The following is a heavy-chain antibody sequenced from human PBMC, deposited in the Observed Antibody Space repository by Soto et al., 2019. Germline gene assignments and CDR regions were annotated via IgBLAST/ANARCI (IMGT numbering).Heavy chain of an antibody. Sequence: GESLKISCKGSGYSFTSYWIGWVRQMPGKGLEWMGIIYPGDSDTRYSPSFQGQVPISADKSISTAYLQWSSLKASDTAMYYCARADAGSPVTYYFDYWGQGTLVTVAS. CDR1: GYSFTSYW. J-gene: IGHJ4*02. V-gene: IGHV5-51*01. D-gene: IGHD3-10*01. CDR2: IYPGDSDT. CDR3: ARADAGSPVTYYFDY.